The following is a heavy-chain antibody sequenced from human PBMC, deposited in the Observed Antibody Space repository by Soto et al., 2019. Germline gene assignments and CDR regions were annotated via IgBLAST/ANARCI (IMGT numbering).Heavy chain of an antibody. Sequence: PGASLKISCKGSGYSFTSYWISWVRQMPGKGLEWMGRIDPSDSYTNYSPSFQGHVTISADKSISTAYLQWSSLKASDTAMYYCARQGIAAARTFRYYYGMDVWGQGTTVTVSS. V-gene: IGHV5-10-1*01. CDR1: GYSFTSYW. CDR2: IDPSDSYT. CDR3: ARQGIAAARTFRYYYGMDV. J-gene: IGHJ6*02. D-gene: IGHD6-13*01.